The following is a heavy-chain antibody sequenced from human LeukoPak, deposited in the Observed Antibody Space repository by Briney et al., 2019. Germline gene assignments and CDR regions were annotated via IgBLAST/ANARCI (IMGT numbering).Heavy chain of an antibody. CDR1: GYTFTSYG. CDR3: RVARLRVGFDY. D-gene: IGHD5-12*01. V-gene: IGHV1-18*01. J-gene: IGHJ4*02. CDR2: ISAYNANT. Sequence: ASVKVSCKASGYTFTSYGISWVRQAPGQGLEWMGWISAYNANTNYAQKLQGRVTMTTDTSTSTAYMELRSLRSDDTAVYYCRVARLRVGFDYWGQGTLVTVSS.